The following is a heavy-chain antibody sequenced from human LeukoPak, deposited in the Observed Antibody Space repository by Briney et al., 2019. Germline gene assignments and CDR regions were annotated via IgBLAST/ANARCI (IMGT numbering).Heavy chain of an antibody. J-gene: IGHJ3*02. CDR2: ISGSGGST. CDR1: GFTFSSYA. CDR3: STYCSSTSCHNTVYDAFDI. Sequence: GGSLRLSCAASGFTFSSYAMSWVRQAPGKGLEWVSAISGSGGSTYYADSVKGRFTISRDNSKNTLYLQMNSLRAEDTAVYYCSTYCSSTSCHNTVYDAFDIWGQGTMVTVSS. D-gene: IGHD2-2*01. V-gene: IGHV3-23*01.